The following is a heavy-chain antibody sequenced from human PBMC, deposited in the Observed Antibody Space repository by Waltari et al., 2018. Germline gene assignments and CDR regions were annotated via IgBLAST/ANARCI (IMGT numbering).Heavy chain of an antibody. CDR3: SRQVLGYCTSAACRRLES. J-gene: IGHJ4*02. V-gene: IGHV4-38-2*01. D-gene: IGHD2-2*03. CDR1: GYAINSGFY. Sequence: QVQLKESGPGLLKASETLSLTCDVSGYAINSGFYWGWIRQPPGKGLEWIATIYHDGSTFYNPSLTSRVSTSMDTSKNQFSLTLKSVTAADTAVYYCSRQVLGYCTSAACRRLESWGQGTLVTVSS. CDR2: IYHDGST.